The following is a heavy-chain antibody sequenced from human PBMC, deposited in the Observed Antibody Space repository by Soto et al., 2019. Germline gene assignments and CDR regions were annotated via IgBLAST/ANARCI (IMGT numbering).Heavy chain of an antibody. Sequence: QVRLVQSGAEVKKPGSSVKVSCKASGGTFSSYAISWVRQAPGQGLEWIGGITPISGTANYAQRFQDRVTITADKSTVTAYMELSSLRSEDTAVYYFARDPPYSSSWYGGWFYPWGQGTLVTVSS. V-gene: IGHV1-69*06. CDR2: ITPISGTA. CDR1: GGTFSSYA. J-gene: IGHJ5*02. CDR3: ARDPPYSSSWYGGWFYP. D-gene: IGHD6-13*01.